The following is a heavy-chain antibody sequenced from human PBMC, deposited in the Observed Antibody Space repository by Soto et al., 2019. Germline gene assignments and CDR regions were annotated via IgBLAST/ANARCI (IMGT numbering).Heavy chain of an antibody. V-gene: IGHV3-53*04. CDR3: ARASLWFGVYYFDY. CDR1: GFTVSSNY. Sequence: GGSLRLSCAASGFTVSSNYMSWVRQAPGKGLEWVSVIYSGGSTYYADSVKGRFTISRHNSKNTLYLQMNSLRAEDTAVYYCARASLWFGVYYFDYWGQGTLVTVS. CDR2: IYSGGST. J-gene: IGHJ4*02. D-gene: IGHD3-10*01.